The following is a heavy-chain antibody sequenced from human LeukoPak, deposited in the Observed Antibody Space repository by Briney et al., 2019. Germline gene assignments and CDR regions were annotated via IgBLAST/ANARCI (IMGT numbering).Heavy chain of an antibody. D-gene: IGHD3-16*01. CDR3: ARDGMGGTIWFDP. CDR1: GGTFSSYA. J-gene: IGHJ5*02. V-gene: IGHV1-69*05. Sequence: ASVKVSCKASGGTFSSYAISWVRQAPGQGLEWMGGVIPIFGTANYAQKFQGRVTITTDESTSTAYMELSSLRSEDTAVYYCARDGMGGTIWFDPWGQGTLVTVSS. CDR2: VIPIFGTA.